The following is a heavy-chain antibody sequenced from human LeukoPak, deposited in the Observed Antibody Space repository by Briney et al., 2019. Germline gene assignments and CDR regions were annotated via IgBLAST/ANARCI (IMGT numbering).Heavy chain of an antibody. Sequence: SETLSLTCTVSGGSISSGDYYWSWIRQPPGKGLEWMGSIYYSGSTYYNSSLKSRLIISLDTSKNQFSLKLNSVTAADTAVYYCARVGAVSDVYWGQGTLVTVSS. CDR1: GGSISSGDYY. CDR2: IYYSGST. D-gene: IGHD3-16*01. V-gene: IGHV4-30-4*01. CDR3: ARVGAVSDVY. J-gene: IGHJ4*02.